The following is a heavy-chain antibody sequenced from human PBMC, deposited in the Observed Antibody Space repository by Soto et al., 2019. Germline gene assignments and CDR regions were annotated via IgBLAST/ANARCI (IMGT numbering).Heavy chain of an antibody. Sequence: GESLKISCQVSGYTFTIYWIGWVRQMPGKGLEWMGIIYPSDSDTRYSPSFQGQVTISADQSINTAYLQWDSLKASDTAIYYCARPANTVADHFDLWGQGTPVTVS. CDR1: GYTFTIYW. D-gene: IGHD4-17*01. CDR3: ARPANTVADHFDL. V-gene: IGHV5-51*01. J-gene: IGHJ4*02. CDR2: IYPSDSDT.